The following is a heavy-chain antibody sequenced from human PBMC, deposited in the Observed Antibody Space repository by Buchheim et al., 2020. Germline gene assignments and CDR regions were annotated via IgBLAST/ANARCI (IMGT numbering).Heavy chain of an antibody. Sequence: QITLKESGPAVVKPTQTLTLTCTFSGFSLSNHREGVGWIRQPSGKALEWLGLIYGDGDKRSSPSLGNRLTLSYGASKNQVVLALTNVESEDTATYFCAHRPGGWDAVHFDSWGLG. D-gene: IGHD1-26*01. V-gene: IGHV2-5*02. J-gene: IGHJ4*02. CDR1: GFSLSNHREG. CDR2: IYGDGDK. CDR3: AHRPGGWDAVHFDS.